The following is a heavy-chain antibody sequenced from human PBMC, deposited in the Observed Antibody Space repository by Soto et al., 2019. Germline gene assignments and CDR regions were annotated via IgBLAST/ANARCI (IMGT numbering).Heavy chain of an antibody. D-gene: IGHD6-19*01. Sequence: EVQLLESGGGLAQPGGSLRLSCAVSGITFTNYAMGWVRQAPGKALEWVSGISGNVGSTTHYADSVKGRFTISRDNSKNILFLQMNSLRAEDTAVYYCAKHRGFVAGPFDSWGQGTLVIVSS. J-gene: IGHJ4*02. CDR2: ISGNVGSTT. CDR3: AKHRGFVAGPFDS. V-gene: IGHV3-23*01. CDR1: GITFTNYA.